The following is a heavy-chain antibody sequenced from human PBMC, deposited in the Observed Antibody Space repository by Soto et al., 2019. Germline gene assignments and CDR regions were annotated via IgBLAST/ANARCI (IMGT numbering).Heavy chain of an antibody. CDR3: AKRGYSYGPFGY. CDR1: GGSISSSSYY. V-gene: IGHV4-39*01. Sequence: SETLSLTCTVSGGSISSSSYYWGWIRQPPGKGLEWIGSIYYSGSTYYNPSLKSRVTISVDTSKNQFSLKLSSVTAADTAVYYCAKRGYSYGPFGYWGQGTLVTVSS. J-gene: IGHJ4*02. D-gene: IGHD5-18*01. CDR2: IYYSGST.